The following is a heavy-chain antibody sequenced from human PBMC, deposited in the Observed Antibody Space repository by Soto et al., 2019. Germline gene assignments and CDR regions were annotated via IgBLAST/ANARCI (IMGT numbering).Heavy chain of an antibody. J-gene: IGHJ6*01. D-gene: IGHD4-17*01. CDR1: GFTFSSYA. Sequence: PGGSLRLSCAASGFTFSSYAMSWVRQAPGKGLEWVSTISGSGGSTYYADSVKGRFTISRDNAKKSLYLQMNSLRAEDTAVYYCARSTVTTTIYYYGMDVLGQGNTVT. V-gene: IGHV3-23*01. CDR3: ARSTVTTTIYYYGMDV. CDR2: ISGSGGST.